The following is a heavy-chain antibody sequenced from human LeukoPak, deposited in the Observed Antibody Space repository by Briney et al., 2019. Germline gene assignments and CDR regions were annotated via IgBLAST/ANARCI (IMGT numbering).Heavy chain of an antibody. CDR3: AKTALVRTGTSLYFEY. CDR2: MSGSGGVT. V-gene: IGHV3-23*01. Sequence: HPGGSLRLSCAASGFTFSNYAMSWVRQAPGKGLEWVSGMSGSGGVTYYADSVKGRFTISRDNSKNTLYLQMNSLRAEDTAVYYCAKTALVRTGTSLYFEYWGQGTLVTVSS. CDR1: GFTFSNYA. D-gene: IGHD1-7*01. J-gene: IGHJ4*02.